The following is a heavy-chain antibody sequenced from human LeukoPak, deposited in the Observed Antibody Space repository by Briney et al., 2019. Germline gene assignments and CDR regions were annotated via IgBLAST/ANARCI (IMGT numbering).Heavy chain of an antibody. Sequence: GGSLRLSCAASGFTFSSYWMHWVRQAPGKGLVWVSRISSDGSSTTYADSVKGRFTISRDNAKNMLYLQMNSLRAEDTAVYYCGRGYSGSYRVDYWGQGTLVTVSS. CDR3: GRGYSGSYRVDY. V-gene: IGHV3-74*01. J-gene: IGHJ4*02. CDR2: ISSDGSST. CDR1: GFTFSSYW. D-gene: IGHD1-26*01.